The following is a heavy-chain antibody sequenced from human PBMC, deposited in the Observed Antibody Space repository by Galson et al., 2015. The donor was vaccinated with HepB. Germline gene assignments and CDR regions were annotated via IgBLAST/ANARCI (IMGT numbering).Heavy chain of an antibody. V-gene: IGHV1-3*01. CDR3: AREGGVLLWFGEPGTFDY. D-gene: IGHD3-10*01. CDR2: INAGNGNT. CDR1: GYTFTSYA. Sequence: SVKVSCKASGYTFTSYAMHWVRQAPGQRLEWMGWINAGNGNTKYSQKFQGRVTITRDTSASTAYMELSSLRSEDTAVYYCAREGGVLLWFGEPGTFDYRGQGTLVTVSS. J-gene: IGHJ4*02.